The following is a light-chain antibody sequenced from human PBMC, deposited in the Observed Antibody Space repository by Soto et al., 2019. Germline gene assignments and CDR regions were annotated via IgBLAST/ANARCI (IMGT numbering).Light chain of an antibody. V-gene: IGKV1-5*03. J-gene: IGKJ2*01. CDR1: QSISSW. CDR3: QQYNSYPHT. CDR2: KAS. Sequence: DIQLTQSPSTLSPSVGDRVTITCRASQSISSWLAWYQQKPGKAPKLLIYKASSLQSGVPSRFSGSGSGTEFTLTISSLQPDDFAPYSCQQYNSYPHTFGQGTKLEIK.